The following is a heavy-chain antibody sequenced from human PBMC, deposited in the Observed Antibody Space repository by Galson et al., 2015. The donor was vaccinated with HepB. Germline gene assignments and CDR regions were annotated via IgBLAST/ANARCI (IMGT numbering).Heavy chain of an antibody. D-gene: IGHD2-21*02. J-gene: IGHJ4*02. Sequence: SLRLSCAASGFTFNNYAMHWVHQAPGKGLEYVSGISSNGGSTYYADSVKGRFTISRDNSKNELYLQMSSLRADDTAVYYCVKDWAYCGGNCYSYFDYWGQGTLVTVSS. V-gene: IGHV3-64D*06. CDR1: GFTFNNYA. CDR2: ISSNGGST. CDR3: VKDWAYCGGNCYSYFDY.